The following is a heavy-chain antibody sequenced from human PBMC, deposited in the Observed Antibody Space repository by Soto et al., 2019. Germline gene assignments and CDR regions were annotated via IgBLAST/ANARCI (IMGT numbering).Heavy chain of an antibody. CDR1: GYTFTSYG. J-gene: IGHJ4*02. CDR3: ARDEAWFGDLSGTGPY. CDR2: ISAYNGNT. Sequence: QVQLVQSGAEVKKPGASVKVSCKASGYTFTSYGISWVRQAPGQGLEWMGWISAYNGNTNYAQKLQGRVTMTTDTSMSTAYMELRRLRSDDTAVYYCARDEAWFGDLSGTGPYWGQGTLVTVSS. D-gene: IGHD3-10*01. V-gene: IGHV1-18*01.